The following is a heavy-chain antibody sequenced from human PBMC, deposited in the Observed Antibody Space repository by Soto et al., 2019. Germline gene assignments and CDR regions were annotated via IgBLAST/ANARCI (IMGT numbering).Heavy chain of an antibody. CDR2: IRSKAYGGTT. Sequence: EVQLVESGGGLVKPGRSLRLSCTASGFTFGDYAMSWFRQAPGKGLEWVGFIRSKAYGGTTEYAASVKGRFTISRDDSKSIAYLQMNSLKTEDTAVYYCTRDRLASSCWSVYYYYGMDVWGQGTTVTVSS. CDR1: GFTFGDYA. CDR3: TRDRLASSCWSVYYYYGMDV. V-gene: IGHV3-49*05. D-gene: IGHD6-19*01. J-gene: IGHJ6*02.